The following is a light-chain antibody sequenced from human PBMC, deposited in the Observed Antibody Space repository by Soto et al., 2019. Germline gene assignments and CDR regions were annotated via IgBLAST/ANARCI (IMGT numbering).Light chain of an antibody. CDR1: QSLVHSDGTIF. CDR2: KLS. Sequence: DVVMTQSPLSLSVTLGQPASISCRSSQSLVHSDGTIFLNWLLQRPGQSPRRLIYKLSIRDSGVPDRFSGSGSGPDFTLEISRVEAEDVGVYYCMQSTHWPWTFGQGTKVEIK. J-gene: IGKJ1*01. CDR3: MQSTHWPWT. V-gene: IGKV2-30*02.